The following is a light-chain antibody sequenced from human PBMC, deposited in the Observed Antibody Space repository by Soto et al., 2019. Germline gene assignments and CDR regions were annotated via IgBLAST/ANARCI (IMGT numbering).Light chain of an antibody. J-gene: IGLJ1*01. CDR1: SSDVGGYNY. CDR3: SSYTSSSTLGV. CDR2: DVS. Sequence: QSVLTQPASVSGSPGQSITISCTGTSSDVGGYNYVSWYQQLPGKAPKLMIYDVSDRPSGVSDRFSGSKSGNTASLTISGLQVEDEADYYCSSYTSSSTLGVFGTGTKVTVL. V-gene: IGLV2-14*03.